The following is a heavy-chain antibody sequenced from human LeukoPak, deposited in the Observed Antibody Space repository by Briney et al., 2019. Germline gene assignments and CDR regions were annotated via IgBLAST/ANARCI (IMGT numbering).Heavy chain of an antibody. CDR2: IYTSGGT. CDR3: AGRGSSSGTFDI. V-gene: IGHV4-61*02. D-gene: IGHD3-10*01. CDR1: GGSITNLDYY. J-gene: IGHJ3*02. Sequence: SETLSLTCTVSGGSITNLDYYWTWIRQPAGKRLEWIGRIYTSGGTNYNPTLKSRVTMSVDRSKNEISLHLASLTAADTALYYCAGRGSSSGTFDIWGPGTFVTVSS.